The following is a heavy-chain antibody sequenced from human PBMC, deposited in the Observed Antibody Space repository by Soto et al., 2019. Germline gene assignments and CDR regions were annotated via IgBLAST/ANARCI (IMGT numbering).Heavy chain of an antibody. V-gene: IGHV1-69*12. D-gene: IGHD5-12*01. CDR2: IIPIFGTA. J-gene: IGHJ2*01. CDR1: GGTFSSYT. CDR3: ARGNHRWLQLWYFDL. Sequence: QVQLVQSGAEVKKPGSSVTVSCKASGGTFSSYTISWVRQASGQGLEWMGGIIPIFGTANYAQKFQGRVTITADESTSTAYMELSSLRSEDTAVYYCARGNHRWLQLWYFDLWGRGTLFTVSS.